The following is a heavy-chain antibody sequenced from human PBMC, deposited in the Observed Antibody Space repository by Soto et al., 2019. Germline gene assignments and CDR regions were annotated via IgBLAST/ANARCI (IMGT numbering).Heavy chain of an antibody. J-gene: IGHJ5*02. CDR3: AAAVARGWFDP. CDR2: INHSGST. D-gene: IGHD6-19*01. V-gene: IGHV4-34*01. CDR1: GGSFSGYY. Sequence: PSETLSLTCAIYGGSFSGYYRSWIRQPPGKGLEWIGEINHSGSTNYNPSLKSRVAMSVDTSKNQFSLKLSSVTAADMAVYYCAAAVARGWFDPWGQGTLVTVSS.